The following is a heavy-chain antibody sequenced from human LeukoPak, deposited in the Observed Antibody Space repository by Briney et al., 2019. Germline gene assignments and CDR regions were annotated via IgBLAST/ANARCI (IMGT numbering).Heavy chain of an antibody. CDR2: ISTYNGNT. Sequence: ASVKVSCKASGYTFTSYGISWVRQAPGQGLEWMGWISTYNGNTNYAQKLQGRVTMTEDTSTDTAYMELSSLRSEDTAMYYCATGSSGVVISPDYYMDVWGKGTTVTVSS. J-gene: IGHJ6*03. V-gene: IGHV1-18*01. CDR3: ATGSSGVVISPDYYMDV. CDR1: GYTFTSYG. D-gene: IGHD3-22*01.